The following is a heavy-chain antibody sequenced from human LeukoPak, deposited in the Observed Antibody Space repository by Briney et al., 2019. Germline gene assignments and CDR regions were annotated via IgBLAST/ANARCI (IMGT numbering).Heavy chain of an antibody. D-gene: IGHD1-1*01. V-gene: IGHV1-2*02. Sequence: ASVKVSCKASGYTFIDYYIHWVRQAPGQGLEWMGWINPNSGGTNYAQKFQGRVTMTRDTSITTTYMELSRLTPDDTAMYYCARDRRSNDLDPWGQGTLVTVSS. CDR1: GYTFIDYY. CDR3: ARDRRSNDLDP. CDR2: INPNSGGT. J-gene: IGHJ5*02.